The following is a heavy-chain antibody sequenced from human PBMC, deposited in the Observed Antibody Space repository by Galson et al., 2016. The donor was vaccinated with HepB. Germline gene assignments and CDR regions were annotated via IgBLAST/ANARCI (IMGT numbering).Heavy chain of an antibody. CDR2: IGPDGSDT. Sequence: SLRLSCAASGFTFTAYYMYWVRQTPGRGLVWVSRIGPDGSDTGYADSVKGRFTISRDNAKNTLYLQMNSLRAEDTALYYCVAYNWNYPHYWGQGTLVTVSS. CDR1: GFTFTAYY. V-gene: IGHV3-74*01. J-gene: IGHJ4*02. D-gene: IGHD1-7*01. CDR3: VAYNWNYPHY.